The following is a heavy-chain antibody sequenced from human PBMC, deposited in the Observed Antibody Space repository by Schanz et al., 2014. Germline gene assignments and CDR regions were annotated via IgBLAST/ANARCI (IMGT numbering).Heavy chain of an antibody. J-gene: IGHJ5*02. V-gene: IGHV4-31*03. Sequence: QVQLQESGPGLVKPSQTLSLTCTVSGGSISSGGYYWSWIRQHRGKGMEWIGYISYSGATYYNPFLNSRVTISVSTSKHQFTLRLSYVTAADTAVYYCARDALGGHPNWFDPWGQGTLVSVSS. CDR1: GGSISSGGYY. CDR2: ISYSGAT. D-gene: IGHD3-16*01. CDR3: ARDALGGHPNWFDP.